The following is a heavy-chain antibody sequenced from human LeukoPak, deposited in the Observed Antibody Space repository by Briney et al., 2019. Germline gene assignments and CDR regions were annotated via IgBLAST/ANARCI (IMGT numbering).Heavy chain of an antibody. V-gene: IGHV3-74*01. J-gene: IGHJ4*02. CDR1: GFTFSSYW. D-gene: IGHD2-15*01. Sequence: GGSLRLSCAASGFTFSSYWMHWVRQAPGKGLVWVSRINSDGSSTNYADSVKGRFTISRDNAKNTLHLQMNSLRAEDTAVYYCAREKPPYCSGGSCYSRGFDYWGQGTLVTVSS. CDR2: INSDGSST. CDR3: AREKPPYCSGGSCYSRGFDY.